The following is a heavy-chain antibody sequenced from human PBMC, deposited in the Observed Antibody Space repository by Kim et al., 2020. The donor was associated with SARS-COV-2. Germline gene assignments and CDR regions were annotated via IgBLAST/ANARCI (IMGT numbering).Heavy chain of an antibody. D-gene: IGHD4-17*01. J-gene: IGHJ4*02. V-gene: IGHV1-69*13. Sequence: SVKVSCKASGGTFSSYAISWVRQAPGQGLEWMGGIIPIFGTANYAQKFQGRVTITADESTSTAYMELSSLRSEDTAVYYCALAPTVVTPPPPYYFDYWVQGTLVTVSS. CDR3: ALAPTVVTPPPPYYFDY. CDR1: GGTFSSYA. CDR2: IIPIFGTA.